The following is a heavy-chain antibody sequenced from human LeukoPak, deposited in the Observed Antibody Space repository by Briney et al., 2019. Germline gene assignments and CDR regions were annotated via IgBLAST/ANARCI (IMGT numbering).Heavy chain of an antibody. CDR3: ASGAEGYVFDP. V-gene: IGHV3-23*01. J-gene: IGHJ5*02. CDR1: GFTSGIYA. CDR2: FSGGGDS. D-gene: IGHD5-12*01. Sequence: GGSLRLSCAASGFTSGIYAVSWVRQAPGKGLEWVSAFSGGGDSSYAASVKGRFTISRDNSKKILYLQMDSLRADDTAVYYCASGAEGYVFDPWGQGALVTVSS.